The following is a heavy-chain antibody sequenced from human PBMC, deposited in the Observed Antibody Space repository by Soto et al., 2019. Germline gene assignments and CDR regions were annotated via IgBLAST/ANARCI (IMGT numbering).Heavy chain of an antibody. Sequence: QVQLVQSGAEVKKPGASVKVSCKASGYTFTSYDINWVRQATGQGLEWMGWMNPNSGNTGYAQKFQGRVTMTRNTXXXTAXXXXXXXXXXXTAVYXCARDDILTGHDYWGQGTLVTVSS. CDR2: MNPNSGNT. J-gene: IGHJ4*02. V-gene: IGHV1-8*01. CDR3: ARDDILTGHDY. CDR1: GYTFTSYD. D-gene: IGHD3-9*01.